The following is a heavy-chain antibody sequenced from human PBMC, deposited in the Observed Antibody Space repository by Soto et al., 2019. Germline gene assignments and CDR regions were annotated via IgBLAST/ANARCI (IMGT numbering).Heavy chain of an antibody. Sequence: QVQVVESGGGVAQPGRSLRLSCTASGFSFNNYGMHWVRQAPGKGLEWVAAISEDGSSKYYADSVKGRFTISRDNSKNTLYLQMNNLSAEDTDVKYGTNGGGRGVDICGSWGQGTLVTVSS. J-gene: IGHJ5*02. CDR2: ISEDGSSK. V-gene: IGHV3-30*18. D-gene: IGHD3-3*01. CDR1: GFSFNNYG. CDR3: TNGGGRGVDICGS.